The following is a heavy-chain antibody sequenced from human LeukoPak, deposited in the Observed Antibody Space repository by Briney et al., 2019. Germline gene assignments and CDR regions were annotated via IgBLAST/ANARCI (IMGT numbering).Heavy chain of an antibody. V-gene: IGHV5-51*01. CDR3: AKTQSQWELYFDY. CDR2: IYPGDSDT. CDR1: GYSFTSYW. J-gene: IGHJ4*02. Sequence: GESLKISCKGSGYSFTSYWIGWVRQIPGKGLEWMGIIYPGDSDTRYSPSFQGQVTISADKSISTAYLQWSSLKASDTATYYCAKTQSQWELYFDYWGQGTLVTVSS. D-gene: IGHD1-26*01.